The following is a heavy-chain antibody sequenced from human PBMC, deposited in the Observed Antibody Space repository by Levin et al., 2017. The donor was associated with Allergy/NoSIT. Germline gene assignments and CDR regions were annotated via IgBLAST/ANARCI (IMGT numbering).Heavy chain of an antibody. D-gene: IGHD2-8*01. V-gene: IGHV3-30-3*01. CDR3: ARPPYKYTYGQMAVDY. J-gene: IGHJ4*02. CDR1: RFMFGSYA. CDR2: ISYDGSKK. Sequence: LTGGSLRLSCAASRFMFGSYAMHWVRQSPGKGLEWVGLISYDGSKKDYADSVKGRFTISRDNSKNTLYLQMDSLRAEDTAVYYCARPPYKYTYGQMAVDYWGQGTLVTVSS.